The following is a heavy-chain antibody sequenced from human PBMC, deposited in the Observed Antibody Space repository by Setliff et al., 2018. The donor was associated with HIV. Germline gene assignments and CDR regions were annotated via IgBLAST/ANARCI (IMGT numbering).Heavy chain of an antibody. Sequence: KSSETLSLTCTVSGYSISSGYYWGWIRQPPGKGLEWIGSIYYSGSTYYNPSLKSRVTISVDTSKNQFSLKLSSVTAADTAVYYCARGYYYDSSGYFHWGQGTLVTVSS. CDR1: GYSISSGYY. V-gene: IGHV4-38-2*02. CDR3: ARGYYYDSSGYFH. CDR2: IYYSGST. D-gene: IGHD3-22*01. J-gene: IGHJ4*02.